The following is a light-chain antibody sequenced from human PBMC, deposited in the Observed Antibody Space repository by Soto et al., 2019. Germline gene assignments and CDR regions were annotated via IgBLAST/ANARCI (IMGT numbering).Light chain of an antibody. CDR1: RSGGNF. V-gene: IGKV3-11*01. CDR3: QHRSIWPAS. Sequence: EIVLTQSPVTLSLSPGERATLSCRASRSGGNFLFWYQQKSGQAPRLLIYDASNRATCIPARFSGRGSGTAFTLTNNSLEPEDFAVYCCQHRSIWPASFGQGTRLEIK. CDR2: DAS. J-gene: IGKJ5*01.